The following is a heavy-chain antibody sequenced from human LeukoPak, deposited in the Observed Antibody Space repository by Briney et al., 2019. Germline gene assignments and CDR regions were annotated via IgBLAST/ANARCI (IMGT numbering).Heavy chain of an antibody. CDR2: IYHSGST. D-gene: IGHD2-2*03. J-gene: IGHJ6*03. Sequence: KPSETLSLTCTVSGGSISGYYWSWIRQPPGKGLEWIGYIYHSGSTYYNPSLKSRVTISVDGSKNQFSLKLSSVTAADTAVYYCARELNTGYCSSTSCRKSPIHYMDVWGKGTTVTVSS. CDR3: ARELNTGYCSSTSCRKSPIHYMDV. V-gene: IGHV4-59*12. CDR1: GGSISGYY.